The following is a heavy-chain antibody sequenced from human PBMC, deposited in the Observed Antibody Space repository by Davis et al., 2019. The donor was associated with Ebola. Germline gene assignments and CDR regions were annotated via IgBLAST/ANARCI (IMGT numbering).Heavy chain of an antibody. J-gene: IGHJ4*02. CDR3: ARTLNIVGGTIEY. CDR2: IYPADSDT. CDR1: GYSFTNYW. V-gene: IGHV5-51*01. D-gene: IGHD1-26*01. Sequence: NVSCKGSGYSFTNYWIVWVRQMPGKGLEWMGIIYPADSDTRYSPSFQGQVTISADKSITTAYLQWSSLKASDTAMYYCARTLNIVGGTIEYWGQGTLVTVSS.